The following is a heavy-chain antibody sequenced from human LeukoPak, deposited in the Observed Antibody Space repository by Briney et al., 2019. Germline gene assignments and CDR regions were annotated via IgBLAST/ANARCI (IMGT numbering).Heavy chain of an antibody. V-gene: IGHV4-4*07. CDR2: ICSSGTT. Sequence: SETLSLTCTVSGGSIRTYCWIWIRQADGKGLEWIGRICSSGTTIYNPSLKSRVIMSLDMSNNQFSLILTSVTAADTAVYYCARAVPTNDFWSGYSFDYWGQGTLVTVSS. J-gene: IGHJ4*02. CDR3: ARAVPTNDFWSGYSFDY. CDR1: GGSIRTYC. D-gene: IGHD3-3*01.